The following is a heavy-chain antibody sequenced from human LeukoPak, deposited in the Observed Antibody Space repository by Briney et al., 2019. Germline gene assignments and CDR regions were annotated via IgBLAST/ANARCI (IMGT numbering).Heavy chain of an antibody. CDR1: GYTFTSYD. Sequence: GASVKVSCKASGYTFTSYDINWVRQATGQGLEWMGWMNPNSGNTGYAQKFQGRVTITRNTSISTAYMELSSLRSEDTAVYYCARGNSGIAGSNGLYYFDYWGQGTLVTVSS. CDR3: ARGNSGIAGSNGLYYFDY. V-gene: IGHV1-8*03. D-gene: IGHD6-13*01. J-gene: IGHJ4*02. CDR2: MNPNSGNT.